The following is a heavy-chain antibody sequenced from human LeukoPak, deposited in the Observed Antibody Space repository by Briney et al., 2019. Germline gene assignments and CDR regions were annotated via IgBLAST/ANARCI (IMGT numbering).Heavy chain of an antibody. CDR3: SRRNYDILTGYHNYFDY. Sequence: PSETLSLTCTVSGGSISSGGYYWSWIRQHPGKGLEWIGYIYYTGRTYYNPSLKSRFTISVDTSKSKFSLKLNSSTAGDTAVYYCSRRNYDILTGYHNYFDYWGQGTLVTVSS. J-gene: IGHJ4*02. CDR2: IYYTGRT. D-gene: IGHD3-9*01. V-gene: IGHV4-31*03. CDR1: GGSISSGGYY.